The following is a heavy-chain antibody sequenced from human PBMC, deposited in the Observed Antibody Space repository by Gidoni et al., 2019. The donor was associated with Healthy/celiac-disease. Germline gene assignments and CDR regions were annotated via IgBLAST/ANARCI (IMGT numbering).Heavy chain of an antibody. CDR1: GGSSSSSSYY. J-gene: IGHJ4*02. V-gene: IGHV4-39*07. D-gene: IGHD3-22*01. CDR3: ARDYYDSSLLYYFDY. Sequence: QLQLQESGPGLVKPSETLSLTCTVSGGSSSSSSYYWGWIRQPPGKGLELIGSIYYSGSTYYNPSLKSRVTISVDTSKNQFSLKLSSVTAADTAVYYCARDYYDSSLLYYFDYWGQGTLVTVSS. CDR2: IYYSGST.